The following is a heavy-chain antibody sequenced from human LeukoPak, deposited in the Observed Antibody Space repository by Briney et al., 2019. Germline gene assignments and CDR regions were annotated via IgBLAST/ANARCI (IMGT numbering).Heavy chain of an antibody. V-gene: IGHV3-48*03. Sequence: PGGSLRLSCAASGFTFNNYEMNWVRQAPGKGLEWVSYISKSGSNIYYADSVKGRFTISRDNAKNSLYLQMNSLRAEDTALYYCARDHYSDSSGYTPAGYAFDIWGQGTMVTVSS. CDR2: ISKSGSNI. J-gene: IGHJ3*02. CDR1: GFTFNNYE. D-gene: IGHD3-22*01. CDR3: ARDHYSDSSGYTPAGYAFDI.